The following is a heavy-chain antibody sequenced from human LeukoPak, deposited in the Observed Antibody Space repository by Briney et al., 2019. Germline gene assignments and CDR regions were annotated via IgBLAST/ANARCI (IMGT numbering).Heavy chain of an antibody. D-gene: IGHD1-14*01. CDR1: GFTFSSYW. J-gene: IGHJ4*02. CDR2: INLEGSST. V-gene: IGHV3-74*01. Sequence: TGGSLRLSCTISGFTFSSYWMHWVRQAPGKGLVWVSRINLEGSSTSYADSVKGRFTISRDNAKNTLYLQMNSLRAEDTAVYYCARGYIGTGARGGFDYWGQGTLVTVSS. CDR3: ARGYIGTGARGGFDY.